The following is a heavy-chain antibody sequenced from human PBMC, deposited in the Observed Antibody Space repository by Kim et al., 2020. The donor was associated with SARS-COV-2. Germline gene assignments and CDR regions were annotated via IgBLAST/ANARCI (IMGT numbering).Heavy chain of an antibody. CDR3: ARRQYYYGSGSVHDAF. J-gene: IGHJ3*01. Sequence: SETLSLTCTVSGGSISSSSYYWGWIRQPPGKGLEWIGSIYYSGSTYYNPTLKSRVTISVDTSKNQFSLKLSSVTAADTAVYYCARRQYYYGSGSVHDAF. D-gene: IGHD3-10*01. V-gene: IGHV4-39*01. CDR1: GGSISSSSYY. CDR2: IYYSGST.